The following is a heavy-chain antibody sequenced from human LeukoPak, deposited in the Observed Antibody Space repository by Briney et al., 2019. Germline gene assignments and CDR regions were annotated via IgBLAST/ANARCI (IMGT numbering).Heavy chain of an antibody. CDR1: GGSISTYS. D-gene: IGHD4-17*01. CDR3: ARGDYGGYGDFYYYGLDV. CDR2: NYFSGTT. Sequence: SETLSLTCTISGGSISTYSWNWIRQAPGKGLEWIGYNYFSGTTNYNPALKSRVTISVDRSKNQFSLKLNSVTAADTAVYYCARGDYGGYGDFYYYGLDVWGQGTTVTVSS. V-gene: IGHV4-59*01. J-gene: IGHJ6*02.